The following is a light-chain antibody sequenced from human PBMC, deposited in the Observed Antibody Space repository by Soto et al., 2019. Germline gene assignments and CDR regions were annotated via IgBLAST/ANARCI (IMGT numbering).Light chain of an antibody. CDR2: YNN. Sequence: SVLTQPPSASETPGQTVSISCSGSNSNIASNTVNWYQHLPGTAPKLLIYYNNQRPSGVPDRFSGSKSGTSASLAISGLHSADDRDYSCAAWDATLKRYVFGTGTKVTVL. CDR3: AAWDATLKRYV. CDR1: NSNIASNT. V-gene: IGLV1-44*01. J-gene: IGLJ1*01.